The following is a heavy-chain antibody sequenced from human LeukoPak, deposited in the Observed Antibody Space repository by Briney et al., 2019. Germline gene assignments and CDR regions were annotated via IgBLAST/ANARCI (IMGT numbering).Heavy chain of an antibody. CDR2: INHSGST. D-gene: IGHD3-10*01. CDR1: GGSFSGYY. Sequence: SETLSLTCAVYGGSFSGYYWSWIRQPPGKGLEWIGEINHSGSTNYNPSLRSRVAISVDTSKNQFSLKLSSVTAADMAVYYCARNGPYYYGSGSPHGYYYYMDVWGKGTTVTVSS. J-gene: IGHJ6*03. CDR3: ARNGPYYYGSGSPHGYYYYMDV. V-gene: IGHV4-34*01.